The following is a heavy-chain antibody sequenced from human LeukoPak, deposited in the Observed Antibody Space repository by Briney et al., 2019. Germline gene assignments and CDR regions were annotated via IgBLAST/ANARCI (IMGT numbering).Heavy chain of an antibody. D-gene: IGHD3-22*01. Sequence: SETLSLTCTVSGGSISSYYWSWIRQPPGKGLEWIGYIYYSGSTNYNPSLKSRVTISVDTSKNQFSLKPSSVTAADTAVYYCARIYDSSGYYEDYWGQGTLVTVSS. V-gene: IGHV4-59*01. CDR1: GGSISSYY. J-gene: IGHJ4*02. CDR3: ARIYDSSGYYEDY. CDR2: IYYSGST.